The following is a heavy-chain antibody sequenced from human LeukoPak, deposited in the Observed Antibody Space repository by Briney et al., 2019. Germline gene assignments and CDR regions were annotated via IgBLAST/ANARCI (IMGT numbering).Heavy chain of an antibody. J-gene: IGHJ4*02. CDR2: ISGSGGST. CDR1: GFTFSSYA. V-gene: IGHV3-23*01. Sequence: HPGGSLRLSCAASGFTFSSYAMSWVRQAPGKGLEWVSAISGSGGSTYYADSVKGRFTISRDNSKNTLYLQMNSLRAEDTAVYYCAKDPGYSYGYGVDYWGQGTLVTVSS. CDR3: AKDPGYSYGYGVDY. D-gene: IGHD5-18*01.